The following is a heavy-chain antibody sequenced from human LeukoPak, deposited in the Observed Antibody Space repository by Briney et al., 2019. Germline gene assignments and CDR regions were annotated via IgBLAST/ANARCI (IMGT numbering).Heavy chain of an antibody. D-gene: IGHD3-10*01. CDR2: IYYSGST. Sequence: SETLSLTCTVSGGSISSSSYYWGWIRQPPGKGLEWIGSIYYSGSTYYNPSLKSRVTISVDTSKNQFSLKLSSVTAADTAVYYCARDYYYYGSGNDYGMDVWGQGTTVTVSS. CDR1: GGSISSSSYY. CDR3: ARDYYYYGSGNDYGMDV. J-gene: IGHJ6*02. V-gene: IGHV4-39*07.